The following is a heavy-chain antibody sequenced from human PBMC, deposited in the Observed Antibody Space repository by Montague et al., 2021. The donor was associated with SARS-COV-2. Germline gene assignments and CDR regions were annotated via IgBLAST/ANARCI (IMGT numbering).Heavy chain of an antibody. CDR1: GGPVRDYY. CDR3: ARHSVSEDGTFFRSYFDP. V-gene: IGHV4-59*08. CDR2: IFYNGYT. D-gene: IGHD1-1*01. Sequence: SETLSLTCTVSGGPVRDYYWNWIRQTPGKGLEWIGYIFYNGYTKXNPSLESRVTLSVDTPGNQFFLSLRSVTASDTATYFCARHSVSEDGTFFRSYFDPWGQGAQVIVSS. J-gene: IGHJ5*02.